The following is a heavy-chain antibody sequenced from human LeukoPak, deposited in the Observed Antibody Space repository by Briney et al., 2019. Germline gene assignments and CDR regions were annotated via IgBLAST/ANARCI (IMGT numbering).Heavy chain of an antibody. CDR2: INAGNGNT. J-gene: IGHJ4*02. CDR3: ARDPGYGDPPGSY. D-gene: IGHD4-17*01. V-gene: IGHV1-3*01. CDR1: GYTFTSYA. Sequence: GASVKVSCKASGYTFTSYAMHWVRQAPGQRLEWMGWINAGNGNTKYSQKFQGRVTITRDTSASTAYMELSSLRSEDTAVYYCARDPGYGDPPGSYWGQGTLVTVSS.